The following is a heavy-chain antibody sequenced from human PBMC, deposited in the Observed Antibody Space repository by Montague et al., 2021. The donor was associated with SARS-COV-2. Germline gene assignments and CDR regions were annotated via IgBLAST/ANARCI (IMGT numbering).Heavy chain of an antibody. CDR3: ARDLESTGYFDPYYYHGMDV. Sequence: SQRLSLSASGFTFSSYALHWVRQAPGKGLEWVADISHEGSYKYYADSVKGRFTISRDNSKNTLYLDMNSLRAEDTALYYCARDLESTGYFDPYYYHGMDVWGQGTTVTVSS. CDR1: GFTFSSYA. V-gene: IGHV3-30*04. CDR2: ISHEGSYK. J-gene: IGHJ6*02. D-gene: IGHD3-9*01.